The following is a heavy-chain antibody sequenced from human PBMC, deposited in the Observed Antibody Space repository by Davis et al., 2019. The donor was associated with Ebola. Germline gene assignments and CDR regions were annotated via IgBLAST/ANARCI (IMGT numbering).Heavy chain of an antibody. Sequence: GGSLKTSFAASGFVFSYFSINWVRQAPGQGLELITYITKGSDAIHYADSVKGRFTVSRDNAKNSVFLQMSSLRDDDSAVYYCARDRFFAFDFWSQGVHVSVSS. CDR2: ITKGSDAI. CDR1: GFVFSYFS. J-gene: IGHJ4*02. V-gene: IGHV3-48*02. D-gene: IGHD3/OR15-3a*01. CDR3: ARDRFFAFDF.